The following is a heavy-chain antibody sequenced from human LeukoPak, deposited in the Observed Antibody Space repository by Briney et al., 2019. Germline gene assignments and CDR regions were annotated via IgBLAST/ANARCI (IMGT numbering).Heavy chain of an antibody. D-gene: IGHD6-19*01. Sequence: GGSLRLSCAASGFTVSRDYMSWVRQAPGKGLEWVSVIYGGDTTYYADSVRGRFTISRDNAKNSLYLQMNSLRAEDTAVYYCATYGVAVRALDYWGQGTLVTVSS. CDR3: ATYGVAVRALDY. CDR2: IYGGDTT. J-gene: IGHJ4*02. CDR1: GFTVSRDY. V-gene: IGHV3-53*01.